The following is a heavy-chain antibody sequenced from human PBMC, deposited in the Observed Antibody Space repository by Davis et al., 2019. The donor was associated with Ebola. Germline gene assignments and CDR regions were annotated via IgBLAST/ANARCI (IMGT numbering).Heavy chain of an antibody. CDR2: IYYSGST. J-gene: IGHJ4*02. Sequence: MPSETLSLTCTVSGGSISSSSYYWGWIRQPPGKGLEWIGSIYYSGSTNYNPSLKSRVTISVDTSKNQFSLKLSSVTAADTAVYYCARHRSYYYDSSGYYLGYYFDYWGQGTLVTVSS. D-gene: IGHD3-22*01. V-gene: IGHV4-39*01. CDR3: ARHRSYYYDSSGYYLGYYFDY. CDR1: GGSISSSSYY.